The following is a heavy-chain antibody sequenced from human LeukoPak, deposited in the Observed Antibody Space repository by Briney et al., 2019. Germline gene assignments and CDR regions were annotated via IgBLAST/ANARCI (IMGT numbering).Heavy chain of an antibody. V-gene: IGHV1-18*04. Sequence: APVKASCKPSGYTFPRYGLTRAPQAPASRLESIAWISAYTGNTNYAQKLHPTVPMTTDTSTSTAYMELRSLRSDDTAVYYCARGGITGTTAGYNGMDVWGKGTTVTVSS. CDR3: ARGGITGTTAGYNGMDV. CDR2: ISAYTGNT. D-gene: IGHD1-20*01. J-gene: IGHJ6*04. CDR1: GYTFPRYG.